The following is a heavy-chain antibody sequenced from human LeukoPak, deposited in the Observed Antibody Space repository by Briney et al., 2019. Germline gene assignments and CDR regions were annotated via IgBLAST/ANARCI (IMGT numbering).Heavy chain of an antibody. J-gene: IGHJ5*02. V-gene: IGHV4-38-2*02. D-gene: IGHD1-26*01. CDR1: GYSISSGYY. Sequence: SQTLSLTCTVSGYSISSGYYWGWIRQPPGKGLEWIGSIYHSGSTYYNPSLKSRVTISVDTSKNQFSLKLSSVTAADTAVYYCAREAVSLGGSYGGWFDPWGQGTLVTVSS. CDR3: AREAVSLGGSYGGWFDP. CDR2: IYHSGST.